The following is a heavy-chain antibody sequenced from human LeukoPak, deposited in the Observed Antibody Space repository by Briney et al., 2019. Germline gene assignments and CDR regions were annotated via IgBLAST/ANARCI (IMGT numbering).Heavy chain of an antibody. V-gene: IGHV3-7*01. CDR3: ALIDGYSNKK. Sequence: PGGSLRLSCAASGFTFSFYWMTWVRQAPGKGLEWVANIKQGGSEKYYVDSVKGRFAISRDNAKNSLYLQMNSLRAEDTAVYYCALIDGYSNKKWGQGTLVTVSS. D-gene: IGHD6-13*01. CDR1: GFTFSFYW. CDR2: IKQGGSEK. J-gene: IGHJ4*02.